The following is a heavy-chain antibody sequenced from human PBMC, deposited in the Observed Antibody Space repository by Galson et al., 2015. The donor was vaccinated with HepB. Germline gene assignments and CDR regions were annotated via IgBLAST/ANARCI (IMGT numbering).Heavy chain of an antibody. J-gene: IGHJ6*02. Sequence: LSLTCTVSGGSISSSSYYWGWIRQPPGKGLEWIGSIYNSGSTYYNPSLKSRVTISVDTSKNQFSLKLSSVTAADTAVYYCARHVLGSSGYFYYYYYGMDVWGQGTTVTISS. D-gene: IGHD3-22*01. V-gene: IGHV4-39*01. CDR3: ARHVLGSSGYFYYYYYGMDV. CDR1: GGSISSSSYY. CDR2: IYNSGST.